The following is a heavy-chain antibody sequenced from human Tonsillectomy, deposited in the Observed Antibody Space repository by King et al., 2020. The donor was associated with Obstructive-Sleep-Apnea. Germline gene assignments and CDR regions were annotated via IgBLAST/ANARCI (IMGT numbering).Heavy chain of an antibody. V-gene: IGHV5-51*01. J-gene: IGHJ4*02. Sequence: QLVQSGAEVKKSGESLKISCQGSGYNFANYLIGWVRQMPGKGLEWMGFVYPGDSDTKYSPSFQGQVTITAYKSISTAYLQWSSLQASDTDMYYCARHIYHTGRRLDSWGQGTLVTVSS. D-gene: IGHD2-8*02. CDR2: VYPGDSDT. CDR3: ARHIYHTGRRLDS. CDR1: GYNFANYL.